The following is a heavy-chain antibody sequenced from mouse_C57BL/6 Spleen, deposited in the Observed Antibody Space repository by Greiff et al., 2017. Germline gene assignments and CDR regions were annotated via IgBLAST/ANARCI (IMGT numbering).Heavy chain of an antibody. CDR3: ARGGSSGYVGDFDY. Sequence: QVQLQESGAELVKPGASVKISCKASGYAFSSYWMNWVKQRPGKGLEWIGQIYPGDGDTNYNGKFKGKATLTADKSSSTAYMQLSSLTSEDSAVYFCARGGSSGYVGDFDYWGQGTTLTVSS. J-gene: IGHJ2*01. CDR1: GYAFSSYW. V-gene: IGHV1-80*01. D-gene: IGHD3-2*02. CDR2: IYPGDGDT.